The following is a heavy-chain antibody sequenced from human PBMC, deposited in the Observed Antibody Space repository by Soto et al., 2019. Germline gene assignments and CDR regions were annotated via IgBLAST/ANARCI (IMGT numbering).Heavy chain of an antibody. CDR3: AIGRWLGI. CDR1: GFTFSDYL. Sequence: QLVESGGALVQPGESLRLSCAASGFTFSDYLRTWARQAPGKGLEWVATIKQDGNEQYYVDSAKGRFTISRDNPKNTLYLQMNGLRAADTVVYYGAIGRWLGIWGHGNLVTVSS. D-gene: IGHD6-19*01. J-gene: IGHJ4*01. V-gene: IGHV3-7*01. CDR2: IKQDGNEQ.